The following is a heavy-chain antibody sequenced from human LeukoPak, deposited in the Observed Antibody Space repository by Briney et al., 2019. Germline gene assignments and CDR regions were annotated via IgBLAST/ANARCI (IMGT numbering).Heavy chain of an antibody. CDR3: VRDVRRYHDY. J-gene: IGHJ4*02. D-gene: IGHD1-14*01. Sequence: GGSLRLSCAASGFTFSSYEMNWVRQAPGKGLEWVSYISSSGSTIYYADSVKGRFTISRDNAKNSLYLQMDSLRAEDTAVYYCVRDVRRYHDYWGQGILVTVSS. CDR2: ISSSGSTI. V-gene: IGHV3-48*03. CDR1: GFTFSSYE.